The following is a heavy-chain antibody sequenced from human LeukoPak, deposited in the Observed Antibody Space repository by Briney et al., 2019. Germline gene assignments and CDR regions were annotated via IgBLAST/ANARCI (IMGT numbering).Heavy chain of an antibody. V-gene: IGHV3-30*04. D-gene: IGHD6-19*01. CDR1: GFTFSSYA. J-gene: IGHJ4*02. Sequence: GGSLRLSCAASGFTFSSYAMHWVRQAPGKGLEWVAVISYDGSNKYYADSVKGRFTISRDNSKNTLYLQMNSLRAEDTAVYYCARDLYSSGWPFDYWGQGTLVTVSS. CDR2: ISYDGSNK. CDR3: ARDLYSSGWPFDY.